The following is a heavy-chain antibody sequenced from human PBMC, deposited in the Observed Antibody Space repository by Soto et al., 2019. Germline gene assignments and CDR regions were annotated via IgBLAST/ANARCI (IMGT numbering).Heavy chain of an antibody. J-gene: IGHJ6*02. Sequence: PGGSLRLSCAASGFTFSSDVMHWVRQAPGKGLERGAVILYVGTDTCYAVSVQGRFTISGDTSKNTLYLQMSSLRAEDTAVYYCAKSSGAYYGSGSYYNYLLGYYYYGMDVWGQGTTVTAP. D-gene: IGHD3-10*01. V-gene: IGHV3-30*18. CDR1: GFTFSSDV. CDR2: ILYVGTDT. CDR3: AKSSGAYYGSGSYYNYLLGYYYYGMDV.